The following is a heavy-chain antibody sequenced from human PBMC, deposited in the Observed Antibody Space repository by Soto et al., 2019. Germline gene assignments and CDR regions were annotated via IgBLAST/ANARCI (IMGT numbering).Heavy chain of an antibody. J-gene: IGHJ4*02. V-gene: IGHV3-23*01. CDR1: GFPFSSYA. CDR3: VKANGTTGAPPDY. D-gene: IGHD1-7*01. Sequence: GGSLRLSCAASGFPFSSYAMSWVRQAPGKGLEWVSGISGSGSNTYYADSVKGRFTVSRDSSKNTLYLQMNSLRVEDTAVYYCVKANGTTGAPPDYWGQGTMVTVSS. CDR2: ISGSGSNT.